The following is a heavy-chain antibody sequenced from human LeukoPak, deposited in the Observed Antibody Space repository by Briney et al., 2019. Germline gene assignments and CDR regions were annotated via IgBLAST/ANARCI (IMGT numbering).Heavy chain of an antibody. V-gene: IGHV4-39*01. Sequence: SETLSLTCTVSGGSISSSSHYWGWIRQPPGEGLEWIGSIYYSGSTYYNPSLKSRVTISVDTSKNQFSLKLSSVTAADTAVYYCARLTVTTGRPLDYWGQGTLVTVSS. D-gene: IGHD4-17*01. CDR2: IYYSGST. J-gene: IGHJ4*02. CDR1: GGSISSSSHY. CDR3: ARLTVTTGRPLDY.